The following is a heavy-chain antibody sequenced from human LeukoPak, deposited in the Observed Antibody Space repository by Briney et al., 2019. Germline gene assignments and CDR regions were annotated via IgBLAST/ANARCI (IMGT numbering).Heavy chain of an antibody. Sequence: GGSLRLSCAASGFTVSSNYMNWVRQAPGKGLEWVSVIYSGGSTYYADSVKGRFTISRDNAKNSLYLQMNSLRAEDTAVYYCARGRYYDSSGYSVYWGQGTLVTVSS. CDR1: GFTVSSNY. J-gene: IGHJ4*02. CDR2: IYSGGST. D-gene: IGHD3-22*01. CDR3: ARGRYYDSSGYSVY. V-gene: IGHV3-53*01.